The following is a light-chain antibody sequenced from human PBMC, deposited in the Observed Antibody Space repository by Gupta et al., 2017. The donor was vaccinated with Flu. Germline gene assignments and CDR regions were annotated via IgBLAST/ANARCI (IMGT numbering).Light chain of an antibody. CDR3: CAYAGSYTYVV. J-gene: IGLJ2*01. Sequence: SSDVGGYNYVSWYQQHPGKAPKLMIYDVSKRPSGVPDRFSGSKSGNTASLTISGLQAEDEADYYCCAYAGSYTYVVFGGGTKLTVL. V-gene: IGLV2-11*01. CDR1: SSDVGGYNY. CDR2: DVS.